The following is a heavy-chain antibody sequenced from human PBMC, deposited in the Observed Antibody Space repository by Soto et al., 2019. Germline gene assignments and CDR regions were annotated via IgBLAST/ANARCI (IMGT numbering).Heavy chain of an antibody. CDR1: GGSISSGDYY. J-gene: IGHJ4*02. V-gene: IGHV4-30-4*01. Sequence: SETLSLTSTVSGGSISSGDYYWSWIHKPPGKGLEWIGYIYYSGSTYYNPSLKSRVTISVDTSKNQFSLKLSSVTAADTAVYYCAREKDYGDYYFDYWGQGTLVTVSS. CDR3: AREKDYGDYYFDY. CDR2: IYYSGST. D-gene: IGHD4-17*01.